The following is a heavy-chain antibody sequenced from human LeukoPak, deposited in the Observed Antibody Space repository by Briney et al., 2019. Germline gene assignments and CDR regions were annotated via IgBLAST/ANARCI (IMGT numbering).Heavy chain of an antibody. D-gene: IGHD4-23*01. CDR2: LDSSGST. CDR3: SRSHDYGGLYFYYYMDV. J-gene: IGHJ6*03. CDR1: GGSISSRSDY. Sequence: PSETLSLTCSVSGGSISSRSDYWGWIRQTPGKGLEWIGNLDSSGSTYYNPSLKSRVTISVGTSKNQFSLNLRSVTAADTAIYFCSRSHDYGGLYFYYYMDVWGKGTTVTVSS. V-gene: IGHV4-39*01.